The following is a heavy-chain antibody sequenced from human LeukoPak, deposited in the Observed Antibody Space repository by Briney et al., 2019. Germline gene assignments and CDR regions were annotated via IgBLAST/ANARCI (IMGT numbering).Heavy chain of an antibody. J-gene: IGHJ4*02. CDR1: GHSFSSHD. CDR3: VGASLLRGLVGYYFGS. V-gene: IGHV1-8*01. D-gene: IGHD3-16*02. CDR2: MNPKSGNT. Sequence: APVKPSCKASGHSFSSHDINWVRQATGQGLGGMGWMNPKSGNTDHAQKFQGRATMSRNTSISVAYLELSSLRSEDTAVYFCVGASLLRGLVGYYFGSWGQGTPVTVFS.